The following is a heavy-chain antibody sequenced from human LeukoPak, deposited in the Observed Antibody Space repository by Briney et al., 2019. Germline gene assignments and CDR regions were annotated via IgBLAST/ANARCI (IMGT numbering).Heavy chain of an antibody. CDR2: IIPIFGTA. CDR1: GGTFSGYA. CDR3: ARVLLRLNWFDP. Sequence: SVKVSCKASGGTFSGYAISWVRQAPGPGLEWMGGIIPIFGTANYAQKFQGRVTITADESTSTDSMERSSLRPEDTAVYYCARVLLRLNWFDPWGQGTLVTVSS. J-gene: IGHJ5*02. V-gene: IGHV1-69*01.